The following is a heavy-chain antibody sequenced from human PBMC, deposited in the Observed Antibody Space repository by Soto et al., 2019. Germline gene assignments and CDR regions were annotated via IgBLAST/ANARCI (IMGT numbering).Heavy chain of an antibody. V-gene: IGHV1-69*13. Sequence: SVKVSCKASVGTFSSYAISCVRQAPGQGLEWMGGIIPIFGTANYAQKFQGRVTITADESTSTAYMELSSLRSEDTAVYYCAKIYGDYARYGMDVWGQGTTVTVSS. J-gene: IGHJ6*02. CDR3: AKIYGDYARYGMDV. CDR1: VGTFSSYA. CDR2: IIPIFGTA. D-gene: IGHD4-17*01.